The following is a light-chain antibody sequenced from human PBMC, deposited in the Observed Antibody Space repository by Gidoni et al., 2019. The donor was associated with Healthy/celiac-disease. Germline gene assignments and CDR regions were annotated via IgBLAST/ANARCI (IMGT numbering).Light chain of an antibody. CDR3: SSYTSSSALV. CDR2: EVS. J-gene: IGLJ2*01. V-gene: IGLV2-18*02. CDR1: SSDVGSYNR. Sequence: QSALTQPPSVSGSPGQSVTISCTGPSSDVGSYNRVSWYQQSPGTAPKLMIYEVSNRPSGVPDRFSGSKSGYTASLTISGLQSEDEADYYCSSYTSSSALVFGGGTKLTVL.